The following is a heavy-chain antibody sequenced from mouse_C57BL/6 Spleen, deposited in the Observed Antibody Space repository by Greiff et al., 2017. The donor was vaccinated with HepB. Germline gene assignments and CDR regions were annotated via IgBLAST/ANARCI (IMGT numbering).Heavy chain of an antibody. CDR3: TRRGYPYYYAMDY. V-gene: IGHV6-6*01. Sequence: EVMLVESGGGLVQPGGSMKLSCAASGFTFSDAWMDWVRQSPEKGLEWVAEIRNKANNHATYYAESVKGRFTISRDDSKSSVYLQMNSLRAEDTGIYYCTRRGYPYYYAMDYWGQGTSVTVSS. D-gene: IGHD2-2*01. CDR1: GFTFSDAW. J-gene: IGHJ4*01. CDR2: IRNKANNHAT.